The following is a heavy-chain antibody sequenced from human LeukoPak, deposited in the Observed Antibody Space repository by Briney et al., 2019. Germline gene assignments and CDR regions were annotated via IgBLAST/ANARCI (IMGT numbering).Heavy chain of an antibody. Sequence: GESLKISCKGSGYNFATHWIAWVRHIPGKGLESMGIIYPGDSDARYSPSFQGQVTISVDKRISTAYMQWNSLEASDTAMYYCVRRYYYDGTGSYFDYWGQGTLVTVSS. CDR1: GYNFATHW. CDR3: VRRYYYDGTGSYFDY. V-gene: IGHV5-51*04. D-gene: IGHD3-22*01. CDR2: IYPGDSDA. J-gene: IGHJ4*02.